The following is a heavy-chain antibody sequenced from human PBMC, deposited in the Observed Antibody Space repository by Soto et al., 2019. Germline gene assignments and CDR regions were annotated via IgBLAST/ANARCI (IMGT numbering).Heavy chain of an antibody. D-gene: IGHD2-2*01. V-gene: IGHV3-23*01. Sequence: APGKGLELVAAFSGSGGSTYYADSGKGRFTISRDNSKNTLYLQMNSLRAEDTAGYYCAKDFGSPAAIQIDYWGHGTLVTVSS. CDR3: AKDFGSPAAIQIDY. J-gene: IGHJ4*01. CDR2: FSGSGGST.